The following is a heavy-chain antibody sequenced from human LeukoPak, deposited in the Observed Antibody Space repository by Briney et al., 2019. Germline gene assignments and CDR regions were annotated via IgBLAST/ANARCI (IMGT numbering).Heavy chain of an antibody. Sequence: GGSLRLSCAASGFTFSSYAMSWVRQAPGKGLEWVSSISSSSSYIYYADSVKGRFTISRDNAKNSLYLQMNSLRAEDTAVYYCAKGGDWNDVPFDYWGQGTLVTVSS. D-gene: IGHD1-1*01. CDR3: AKGGDWNDVPFDY. V-gene: IGHV3-21*01. CDR2: ISSSSSYI. J-gene: IGHJ4*02. CDR1: GFTFSSYA.